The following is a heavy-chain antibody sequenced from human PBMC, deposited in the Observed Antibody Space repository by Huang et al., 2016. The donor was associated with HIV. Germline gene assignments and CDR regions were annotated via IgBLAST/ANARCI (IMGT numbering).Heavy chain of an antibody. CDR2: IRGSGGST. V-gene: IGHV3-23*01. J-gene: IGHJ5*02. Sequence: EVQLLESGGGLVQHGGSLRLSCAASGFTFSSYAMGWVRQAPGKGREWVSAIRGSGGSTYYADAVKGRFTISRDNSKNTLYLQMNSLRAEDTAVYYCAKDVRMFDPWGQGTLVTVSS. CDR1: GFTFSSYA. CDR3: AKDVRMFDP.